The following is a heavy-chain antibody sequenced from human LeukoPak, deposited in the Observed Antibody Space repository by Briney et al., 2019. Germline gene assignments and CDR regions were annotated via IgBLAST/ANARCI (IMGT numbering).Heavy chain of an antibody. Sequence: GGSLRLSCAASGFTFSDYYMSWIRQAPGKGLEWVSYISSSGSTIYYADSVKGRSTISRDNAKNSLYLQMNSLRAEDTAVYYCARHWNYLDWFDPWGQGTLVTVSS. D-gene: IGHD1-7*01. CDR1: GFTFSDYY. CDR2: ISSSGSTI. CDR3: ARHWNYLDWFDP. J-gene: IGHJ5*02. V-gene: IGHV3-11*01.